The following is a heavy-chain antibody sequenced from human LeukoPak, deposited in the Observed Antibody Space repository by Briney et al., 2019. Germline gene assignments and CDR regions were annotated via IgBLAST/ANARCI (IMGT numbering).Heavy chain of an antibody. CDR3: AKSGYSCYDLTYNWFDP. V-gene: IGHV3-9*01. CDR2: ISWNSGRI. CDR1: GFTFDDYA. J-gene: IGHJ5*02. D-gene: IGHD5-12*01. Sequence: SLRLSCAASGFTFDDYAMHWVRQAPGKGLEWVSGISWNSGRIVYADSVKGRLTISRDKAKNSLYLQMNSLRAEDTALYYCAKSGYSCYDLTYNWFDPWGQGTLVTVSS.